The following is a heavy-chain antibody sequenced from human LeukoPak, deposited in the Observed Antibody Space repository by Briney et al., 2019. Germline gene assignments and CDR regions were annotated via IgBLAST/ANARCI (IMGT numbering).Heavy chain of an antibody. J-gene: IGHJ4*02. Sequence: GGSLRLSCAASGFTFSSYAMSWVRQAPGKGLEWVSGITGSGGSTYYADPVKGRFTISRDNSKNTLSLQMNSLRAEDTAVYYCARDEARYSYGPIDYWGQGTLVTVSS. CDR1: GFTFSSYA. CDR3: ARDEARYSYGPIDY. D-gene: IGHD5-18*01. CDR2: ITGSGGST. V-gene: IGHV3-23*01.